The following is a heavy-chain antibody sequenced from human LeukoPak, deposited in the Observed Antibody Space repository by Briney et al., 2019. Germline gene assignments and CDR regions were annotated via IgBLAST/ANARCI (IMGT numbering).Heavy chain of an antibody. D-gene: IGHD5-24*01. Sequence: PGGSLRLSCGASGFTFSNFAIHWVRPAPGKGLQWVGVISDDGTNTYYADSVKGRFAISRDRSKNTVYLQMNSLTAEDTARYYCARDQFDGDAFDIWGQGTMVTVSS. CDR3: ARDQFDGDAFDI. V-gene: IGHV3-30*09. CDR2: ISDDGTNT. J-gene: IGHJ3*02. CDR1: GFTFSNFA.